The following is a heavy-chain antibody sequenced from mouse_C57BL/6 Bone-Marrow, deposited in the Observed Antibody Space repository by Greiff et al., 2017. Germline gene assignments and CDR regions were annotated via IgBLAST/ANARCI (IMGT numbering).Heavy chain of an antibody. Sequence: DVMLVESGEGLVKPGGSLKLSCAASGFTFSSYAMSWVRQTPEKRLEWVAYISSGGDYIYYADTVKGRITISRDNARNTLYLQMSSLKSEDTAMYYYTRALLAWFAYGGQGTLVT. J-gene: IGHJ3*01. V-gene: IGHV5-9-1*02. CDR1: GFTFSSYA. CDR2: ISSGGDYI. CDR3: TRALLAWFAY. D-gene: IGHD1-1*01.